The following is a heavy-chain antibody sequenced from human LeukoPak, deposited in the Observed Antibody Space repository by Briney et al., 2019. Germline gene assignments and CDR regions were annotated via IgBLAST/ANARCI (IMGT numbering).Heavy chain of an antibody. CDR3: AKAHYDSSGYLY. CDR1: GFTFSSYG. CDR2: ISGRGDST. D-gene: IGHD3-22*01. Sequence: GGSLRLSCAASGFTFSSYGMNWVRQAPGKGLEWVSAISGRGDSTNYADSVKGRFTTSRDNSKNTLYLQMKSLRVEDTAVYYCAKAHYDSSGYLYWGQGTLVTVSS. V-gene: IGHV3-23*01. J-gene: IGHJ4*02.